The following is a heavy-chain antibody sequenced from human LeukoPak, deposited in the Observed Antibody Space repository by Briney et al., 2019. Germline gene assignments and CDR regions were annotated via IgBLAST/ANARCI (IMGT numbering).Heavy chain of an antibody. Sequence: VASVKVSCKASGYTFTSYDINWVRQATGQGLEWMGWMNPNSGNTGYAQKFQGRVTMTRNTSISTAYMELSSLRSEDTAVYYCARGLSDYEYYYYYGMDVWAKGPRSPSP. V-gene: IGHV1-8*01. CDR3: ARGLSDYEYYYYYGMDV. CDR1: GYTFTSYD. J-gene: IGHJ6*02. CDR2: MNPNSGNT. D-gene: IGHD5-12*01.